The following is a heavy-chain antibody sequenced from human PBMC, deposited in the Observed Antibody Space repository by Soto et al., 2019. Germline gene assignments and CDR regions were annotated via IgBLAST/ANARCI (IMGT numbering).Heavy chain of an antibody. CDR2: ISGSSATI. J-gene: IGHJ4*02. V-gene: IGHV3-48*02. Sequence: LRLSCAASGFTFSGYSMNWVRQAPGKGLEWLSYISGSSATIYYADSVKGRFTISRDNAKNSLYLQMNSLRDEDTAVYYCARGGGRGYSGYDRWGLGTLVTVSS. D-gene: IGHD5-12*01. CDR3: ARGGGRGYSGYDR. CDR1: GFTFSGYS.